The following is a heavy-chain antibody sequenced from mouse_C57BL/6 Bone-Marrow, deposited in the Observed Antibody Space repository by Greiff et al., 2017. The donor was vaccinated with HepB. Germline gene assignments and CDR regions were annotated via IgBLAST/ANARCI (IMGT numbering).Heavy chain of an antibody. CDR1: GYAFSSYW. CDR3: ARSGYYGSSPLDY. CDR2: IYPGDGDT. D-gene: IGHD1-1*01. V-gene: IGHV1-80*01. Sequence: VQLQHSGAELVKPGASVKISCKASGYAFSSYWMNWVKQRPGKGLEWIGQIYPGDGDTKYNGKFKGKATLTADKSSSTAYMQLSSLTSEDSAVYFCARSGYYGSSPLDYWGQGTTLTVSS. J-gene: IGHJ2*01.